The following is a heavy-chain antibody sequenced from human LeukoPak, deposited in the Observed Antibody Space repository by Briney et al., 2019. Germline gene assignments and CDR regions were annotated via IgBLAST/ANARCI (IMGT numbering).Heavy chain of an antibody. CDR2: IKQDGSEK. J-gene: IGHJ3*01. V-gene: IGHV3-7*01. CDR1: GFTFSSYW. CDR3: VRVSIVGSTIAFDV. D-gene: IGHD1-26*01. Sequence: GGSLRLSCAASGFTFSSYWMSWVRQVPGKGLEWVANIKQDGSEKYYVDSVKGRFAISKDNAKNSLYLQMDSLRVEDTAMYYCVRVSIVGSTIAFDVWGQGTMVTVSS.